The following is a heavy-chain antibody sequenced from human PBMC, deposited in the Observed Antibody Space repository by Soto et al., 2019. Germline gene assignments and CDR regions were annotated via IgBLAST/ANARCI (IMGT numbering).Heavy chain of an antibody. CDR1: GGTFSSYT. Sequence: QVQLVQSGAEVKKPGSSVKFSCKASGGTFSSYTISWVRQAPGQGLEWMGGIIPILDAAKYAQKFQDRVTVTTDESTSTAYIELSSLRTEDTAVYYCAQNANGTSLAYWGQGTLVTVSS. V-gene: IGHV1-69*16. J-gene: IGHJ4*02. D-gene: IGHD2-8*01. CDR2: IIPILDAA. CDR3: AQNANGTSLAY.